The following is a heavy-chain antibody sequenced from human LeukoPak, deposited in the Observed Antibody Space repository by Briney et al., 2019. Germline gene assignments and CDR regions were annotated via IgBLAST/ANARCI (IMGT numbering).Heavy chain of an antibody. CDR2: INPNSGGT. Sequence: GASVKVSCKASGYTFTGYYTHWVRQAPGQGLEWMGWINPNSGGTNYAQKFQGRVTMTRDTSISTAYMELSRLRSDDTAVYYCARSTESGGWYPGANWFDPWGQGTLVTVSS. CDR1: GYTFTGYY. D-gene: IGHD6-19*01. CDR3: ARSTESGGWYPGANWFDP. J-gene: IGHJ5*02. V-gene: IGHV1-2*02.